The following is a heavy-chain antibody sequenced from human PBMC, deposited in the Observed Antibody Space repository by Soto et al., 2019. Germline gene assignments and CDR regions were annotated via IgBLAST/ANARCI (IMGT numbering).Heavy chain of an antibody. CDR1: GFSLSTSGVG. J-gene: IGHJ5*02. D-gene: IGHD3-9*01. Sequence: SGPTLVKPTQTLTLTCTFSGFSLSTSGVGVGWIRQPPGKALEWLALIYWNDDKRYSPSLKSRLTITKDTSKNQVVLTMTNMDPVDTATYYCAHRANDILTGYNWFDPWGQGTLVTVSS. CDR3: AHRANDILTGYNWFDP. V-gene: IGHV2-5*01. CDR2: IYWNDDK.